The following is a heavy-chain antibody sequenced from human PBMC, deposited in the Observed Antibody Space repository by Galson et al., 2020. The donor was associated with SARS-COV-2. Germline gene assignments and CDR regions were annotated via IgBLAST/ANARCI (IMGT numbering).Heavy chain of an antibody. D-gene: IGHD2-15*01. V-gene: IGHV1-69*01. J-gene: IGHJ4*02. CDR2: IIPIFGTA. Sequence: KISCKASGGTFSSYAISWVRQAPGQGLEWMGGIIPIFGTANYAQKFQGRVTITADESTSTAYMELSSLRSEDTAVYYCASALLLGYCSGGSCYDLDYWGQGTLVTVSS. CDR1: GGTFSSYA. CDR3: ASALLLGYCSGGSCYDLDY.